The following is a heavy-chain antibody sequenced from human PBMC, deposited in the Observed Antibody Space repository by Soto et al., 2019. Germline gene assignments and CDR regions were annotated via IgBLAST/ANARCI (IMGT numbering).Heavy chain of an antibody. V-gene: IGHV3-11*06. J-gene: IGHJ4*02. D-gene: IGHD2-21*01. CDR2: ISGGSSYT. CDR3: AKTIVAASGYYFDH. CDR1: GFSFGDSY. Sequence: QVQLVESGGGLVKPEGSLRLACAASGFSFGDSYMSWVRQAPGKGLEWLSYISGGSSYTNYADSVKGRFTISRDNAKRSLYLEMNSLRADDTAVYYCAKTIVAASGYYFDHWGQGNVVTVSS.